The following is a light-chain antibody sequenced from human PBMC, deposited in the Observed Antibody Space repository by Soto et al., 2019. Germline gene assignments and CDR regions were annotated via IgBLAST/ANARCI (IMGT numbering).Light chain of an antibody. CDR2: EVS. J-gene: IGLJ1*01. CDR1: SRDVGGSNY. V-gene: IGLV2-14*01. CDR3: SSYTSSNTLEV. Sequence: QSALIQPASVSGSPGQSITISCTGTSRDVGGSNYVSWYQHHPHRAPKLLIYEVSYRPSGVSSRFSGSKSGNTASLTISGLQAEDEAHYYCSSYTSSNTLEVFGVGTKVTVL.